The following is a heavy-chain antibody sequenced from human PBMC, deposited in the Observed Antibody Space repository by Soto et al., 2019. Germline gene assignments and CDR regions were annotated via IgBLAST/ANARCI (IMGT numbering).Heavy chain of an antibody. V-gene: IGHV3-48*01. J-gene: IGHJ6*03. CDR1: GFTFNRFG. CDR2: ISSASSTT. CDR3: ARRPLWSGLSDYYYMDV. D-gene: IGHD3-3*01. Sequence: EEQLVESGGALVQPGWSLRLSCAASGFTFNRFGMNWVRQAPGKGLEWISYISSASSTTQYAESVKGRFTISRDNARASLYLQMSSLRVEDTAVYYCARRPLWSGLSDYYYMDVWGKGTTVTVSS.